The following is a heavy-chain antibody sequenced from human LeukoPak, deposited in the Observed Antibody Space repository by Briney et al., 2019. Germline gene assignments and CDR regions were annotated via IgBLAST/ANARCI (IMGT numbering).Heavy chain of an antibody. CDR1: GFTFSSYG. CDR2: ISYDGSNK. CDR3: AKDRAAARYYFDY. J-gene: IGHJ4*02. V-gene: IGHV3-30*18. D-gene: IGHD6-13*01. Sequence: PGGSLILSCAASGFTFSSYGMHWVRQAPGKGLEWVAVISYDGSNKYYADSVKGRFTISRDNSKNTLYLQMNSLRAEDTAVYYCAKDRAAARYYFDYWGQGTLVTVSS.